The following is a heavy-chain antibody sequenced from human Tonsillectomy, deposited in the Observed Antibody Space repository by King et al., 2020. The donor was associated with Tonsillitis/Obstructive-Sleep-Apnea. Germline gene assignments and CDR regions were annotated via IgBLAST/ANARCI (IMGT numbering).Heavy chain of an antibody. CDR1: GFTFSSYE. CDR2: ISSSGSTI. J-gene: IGHJ5*02. Sequence: QLVQSGGGLVQPGGSLRLSCAASGFTFSSYEMNWVRQAPGKGLEWVSYISSSGSTIYYADSVKGRFTISSDNAKNSLYLQMNSLRAEDTALYYCARDLVLNWFDPWGQGTLVTVSS. V-gene: IGHV3-48*03. CDR3: ARDLVLNWFDP. D-gene: IGHD2-8*02.